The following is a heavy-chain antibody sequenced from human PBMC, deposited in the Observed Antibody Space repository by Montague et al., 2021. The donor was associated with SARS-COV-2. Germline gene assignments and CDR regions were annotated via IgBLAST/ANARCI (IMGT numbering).Heavy chain of an antibody. V-gene: IGHV4-34*01. Sequence: SETLSLTCSVYGGSFSGYYWSWIRQFPGPGLEWIGVVSHCGSTNSNPTLKSRVTISIDSSKNHFSLHLRSVTAADTAVYYCARCSIGWSILDVWGQGTTVTVSS. CDR2: VSHCGST. CDR3: ARCSIGWSILDV. CDR1: GGSFSGYY. D-gene: IGHD6-19*01. J-gene: IGHJ6*02.